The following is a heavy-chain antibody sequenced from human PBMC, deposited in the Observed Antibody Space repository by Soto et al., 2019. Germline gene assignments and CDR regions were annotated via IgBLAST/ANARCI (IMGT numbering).Heavy chain of an antibody. J-gene: IGHJ4*02. D-gene: IGHD1-1*01. V-gene: IGHV3-23*01. CDR3: AKGRGTTMAPPFDY. CDR1: GFTVSSYA. CDR2: ISGSGVST. Sequence: LRLSFAASGFTVSSYAMSWVRQAPGKGLEWVSAISGSGVSTHYADSVKGRFTISRDNSKNTLYVQMNSLRVEDTAVYYCAKGRGTTMAPPFDYWGQGTRVTVSS.